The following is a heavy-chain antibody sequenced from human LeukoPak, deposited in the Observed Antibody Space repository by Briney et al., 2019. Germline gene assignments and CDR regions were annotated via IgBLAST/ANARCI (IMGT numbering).Heavy chain of an antibody. CDR2: INPNSGGT. CDR3: AREGPVYGSGSYYGVY. J-gene: IGHJ4*02. CDR1: GYTLTCYY. D-gene: IGHD3-10*01. V-gene: IGHV1-2*02. Sequence: GSAVKVSCKACGYTLTCYYMHSVGQAPGQGLAWMGWINPNSGGTNYAQQFHDRVTMTRDTSISTAYMELSRMRYDDTAVYYCAREGPVYGSGSYYGVYWGQGTLVTVSS.